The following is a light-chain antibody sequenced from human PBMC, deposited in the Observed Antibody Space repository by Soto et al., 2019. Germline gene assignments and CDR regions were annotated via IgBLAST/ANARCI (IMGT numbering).Light chain of an antibody. CDR3: QQYSDWPLS. J-gene: IGKJ4*01. CDR1: QSVSSN. Sequence: EIVMTQSPATLSVSPGERATLSCRASQSVSSNLAWYQQKPGQAPRLLIYGASTRATGVPARFSGSGSGTEFTLIISSLQSEDFAVYYCQQYSDWPLSFGGGTKMEIK. V-gene: IGKV3-15*01. CDR2: GAS.